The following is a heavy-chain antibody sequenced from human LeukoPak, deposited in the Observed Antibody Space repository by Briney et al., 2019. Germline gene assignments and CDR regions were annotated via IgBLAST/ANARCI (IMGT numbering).Heavy chain of an antibody. J-gene: IGHJ6*03. CDR2: ISGSGGST. D-gene: IGHD3-10*01. V-gene: IGHV3-23*01. CDR3: TKGGAVSSKSITMIRGTRRYYYYMDV. Sequence: GGSLRLSCAASGFTFSSYAMSWVRQAPGKGLEWVSTISGSGGSTYYADSVKGRFTISRDNSKNTLYLQMNSLRAEDTAVYYCTKGGAVSSKSITMIRGTRRYYYYMDVWGKGTTVTISS. CDR1: GFTFSSYA.